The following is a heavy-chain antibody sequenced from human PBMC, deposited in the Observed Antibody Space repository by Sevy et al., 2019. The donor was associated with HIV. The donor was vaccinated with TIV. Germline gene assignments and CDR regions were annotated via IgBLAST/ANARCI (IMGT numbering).Heavy chain of an antibody. CDR2: VSYDGSNK. J-gene: IGHJ4*02. CDR3: AKDRGVRRDGYNLPADY. CDR1: GFTFSSYG. D-gene: IGHD5-12*01. V-gene: IGHV3-30*18. Sequence: GGSLRLSCAASGFTFSSYGMHWVRQAPGKGLEWVAVVSYDGSNKYYADSVKGRFTISRDNSKNTLYLQMNSLRAEDTAVYYCAKDRGVRRDGYNLPADYLGQGTLVTVSS.